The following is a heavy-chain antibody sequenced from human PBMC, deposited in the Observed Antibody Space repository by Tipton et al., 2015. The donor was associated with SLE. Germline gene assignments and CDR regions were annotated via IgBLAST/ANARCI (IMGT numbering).Heavy chain of an antibody. CDR2: LDYTGST. CDR3: SRAWDRHWYFDL. V-gene: IGHV4-39*07. J-gene: IGHJ2*01. CDR1: GGSISSNSYY. D-gene: IGHD1-26*01. Sequence: TLSLTCTVFGGSISSNSYYWGWLRQSPGMGLDWIASLDYTGSTFYSPSLESRVTISVDTSKNEFSLKLSSVTAADTAVYYCSRAWDRHWYFDLWGRGTLVTVSS.